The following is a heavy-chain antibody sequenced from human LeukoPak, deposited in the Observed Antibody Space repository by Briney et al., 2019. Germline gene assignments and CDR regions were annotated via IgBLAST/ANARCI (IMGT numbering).Heavy chain of an antibody. D-gene: IGHD4-17*01. CDR2: ISSSSSTI. CDR1: GFTFSSYS. Sequence: GGSLRLSCAASGFTFSSYSMNWVRQAPGKGLEWVSYISSSSSTIYYADSVKGRFTISRDNAKNSLYLQMNSLRAEDTVVYYCARSTGQFDYWGQGTLVTVSS. J-gene: IGHJ4*02. V-gene: IGHV3-48*04. CDR3: ARSTGQFDY.